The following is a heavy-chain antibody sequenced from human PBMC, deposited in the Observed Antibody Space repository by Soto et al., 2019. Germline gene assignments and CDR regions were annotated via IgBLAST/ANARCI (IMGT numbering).Heavy chain of an antibody. CDR2: INSDGSNT. CDR3: ARRKATVTTRGTPRDYFDY. Sequence: GGSLRLSCAASGFSFSSYWMHWVRQAPGKGLVWVSRINSDGSNTSYADSVKGRFTISRDNAKNTLYLQMNSLRAEDTAVYYCARRKATVTTRGTPRDYFDYWGQGTLVTVSS. V-gene: IGHV3-74*01. J-gene: IGHJ4*02. D-gene: IGHD4-17*01. CDR1: GFSFSSYW.